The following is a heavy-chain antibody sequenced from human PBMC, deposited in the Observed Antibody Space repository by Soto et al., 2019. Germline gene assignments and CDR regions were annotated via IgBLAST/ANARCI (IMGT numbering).Heavy chain of an antibody. CDR1: GFTFSSYA. V-gene: IGHV3-23*01. CDR3: AKSIVVVPQLLTH. Sequence: EVQLLESGGGLVQPGGSLRLSCAASGFTFSSYAMSWVRQAPGKGLEWVSAISGSGGSTYYADSVKGRFTISRDNSKNPLYLQMNSLRAEDTAVYYCAKSIVVVPQLLTHWGQGALVTVSS. J-gene: IGHJ4*02. CDR2: ISGSGGST. D-gene: IGHD2-2*01.